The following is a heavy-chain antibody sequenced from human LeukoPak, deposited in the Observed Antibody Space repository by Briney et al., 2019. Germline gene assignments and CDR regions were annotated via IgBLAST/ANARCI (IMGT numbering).Heavy chain of an antibody. V-gene: IGHV1-2*02. J-gene: IGHJ3*02. Sequence: ASVKVSCKASGYTFTGYYMHWVRQAPGQGLEWMGWINPNSGGTNYAQKFQGRVTMTRDTSISTAYMELSRLRSDDTAVYYCARDFVTVTGVGAFDIWGQGTMVTVSS. CDR1: GYTFTGYY. D-gene: IGHD4-17*01. CDR2: INPNSGGT. CDR3: ARDFVTVTGVGAFDI.